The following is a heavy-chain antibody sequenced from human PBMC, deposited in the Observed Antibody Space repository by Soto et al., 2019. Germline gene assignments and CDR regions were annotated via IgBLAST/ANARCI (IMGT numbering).Heavy chain of an antibody. CDR1: GFTFSSYG. D-gene: IGHD1-1*01. CDR2: IWYDGSNK. Sequence: QVQLVESGGGVVQPGRSLRLSCAASGFTFSSYGMHWVRQAPGKGLEWVAVIWYDGSNKYYADSVKGRFTIPRDNSKNTTYLQMNRRRAEHRAVYYWARTSTTGYYFAYWGQGNLVTVSS. CDR3: ARTSTTGYYFAY. J-gene: IGHJ4*02. V-gene: IGHV3-33*01.